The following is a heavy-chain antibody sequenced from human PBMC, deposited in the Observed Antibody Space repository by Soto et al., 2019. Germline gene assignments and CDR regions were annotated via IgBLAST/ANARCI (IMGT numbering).Heavy chain of an antibody. D-gene: IGHD6-19*01. V-gene: IGHV3-33*01. Sequence: GGSLRLSCAASGFTFNSYGMHWVRQAPGKGLEWVAVIWYDGSNKYYADSVKGRFTISRDNSKNTLYLQMNSLRAEDTAVYYCARDSNPFYSSGREYFQHWGQGTLVTVSS. CDR2: IWYDGSNK. CDR1: GFTFNSYG. J-gene: IGHJ1*01. CDR3: ARDSNPFYSSGREYFQH.